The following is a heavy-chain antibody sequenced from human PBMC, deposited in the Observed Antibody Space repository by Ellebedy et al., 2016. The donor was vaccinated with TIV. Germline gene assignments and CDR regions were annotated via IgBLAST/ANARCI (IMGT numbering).Heavy chain of an antibody. J-gene: IGHJ4*02. Sequence: MPSETLSLTCTVSGGSISSYYWSWIRQPPGKGLEWIGYIYYSGSTNYNPSLKSRVTISVDTSKNQFSLKLSSVTAADTAVYYCARFGAGTTIAPGFFFDYWGQGTLVTVSS. CDR2: IYYSGST. CDR3: ARFGAGTTIAPGFFFDY. D-gene: IGHD6-19*01. CDR1: GGSISSYY. V-gene: IGHV4-59*08.